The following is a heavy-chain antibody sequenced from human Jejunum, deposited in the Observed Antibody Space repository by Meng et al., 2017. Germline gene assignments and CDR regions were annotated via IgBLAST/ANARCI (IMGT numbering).Heavy chain of an antibody. CDR1: GFSFSNYA. D-gene: IGHD1-1*01. V-gene: IGHV3-30*04. J-gene: IGHJ6*02. CDR2: ISYEGANE. CDR3: ARDVNWYFGMDV. Sequence: GESLKISCAASGFSFSNYAMHWVRQPPGKGLEWVAVISYEGANEYYADSVKGRFTISRDNSKNTLHLQMNSLRGEDTAVYYCARDVNWYFGMDVWGQGTTVTVSS.